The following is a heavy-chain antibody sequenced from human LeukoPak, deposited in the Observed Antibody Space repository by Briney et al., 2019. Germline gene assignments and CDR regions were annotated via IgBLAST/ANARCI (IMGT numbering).Heavy chain of an antibody. J-gene: IGHJ4*02. CDR3: AKDAEPYYDSSGYYVH. CDR2: ISYDGTNK. Sequence: GGSLRLSCAASTFTFRNYGMDWVRQAPGKGLEWVADISYDGTNKYYADSVKGRFTISRHISKNPLYLQMNSLRAEDTAVYYCAKDAEPYYDSSGYYVHWGQGTLVTVSS. CDR1: TFTFRNYG. D-gene: IGHD3-22*01. V-gene: IGHV3-30*18.